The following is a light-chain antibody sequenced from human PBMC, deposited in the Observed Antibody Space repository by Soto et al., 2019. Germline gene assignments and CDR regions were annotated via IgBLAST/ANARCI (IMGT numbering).Light chain of an antibody. CDR2: EVT. Sequence: QSALTQPASVSGSPGQSITISCTGTSSDVGGYNYVSWYQQFPGKAPKLMIYEVTNRPSGVSNRFSGSKSANTASLTISGLQDEDEADYYCSSYTSSSTWVFGGGTQLTVL. V-gene: IGLV2-14*01. CDR3: SSYTSSSTWV. CDR1: SSDVGGYNY. J-gene: IGLJ3*02.